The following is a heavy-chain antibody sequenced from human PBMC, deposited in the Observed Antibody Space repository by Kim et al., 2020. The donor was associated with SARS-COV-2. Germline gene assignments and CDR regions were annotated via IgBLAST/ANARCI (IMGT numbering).Heavy chain of an antibody. D-gene: IGHD2-2*01. V-gene: IGHV3-21*01. CDR3: AREGYCSSTSCSYGMDV. CDR1: GFTFSSYS. Sequence: GGSLRLSCAASGFTFSSYSMNWVRQAPGKGLEWVSSISSSSSYIYYADSVKGRFTISRDNAKNSLYLQMNSLRAEDTAVYYCAREGYCSSTSCSYGMDVWGQGTTVTVSS. J-gene: IGHJ6*02. CDR2: ISSSSSYI.